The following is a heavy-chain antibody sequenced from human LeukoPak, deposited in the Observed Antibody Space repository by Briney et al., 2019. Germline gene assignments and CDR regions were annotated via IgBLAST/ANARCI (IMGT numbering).Heavy chain of an antibody. CDR1: GGSISSYY. J-gene: IGHJ4*02. V-gene: IGHV4-59*01. CDR2: IYYSGGT. Sequence: SETLSLTCTVSGGSISSYYWSWIRQPPGKGLEWIGYIYYSGGTNYNPSLKSRVTISVDTSKNQFSLKLSSVTAADTAVYYCARVGGSSSDFDYWGQGTLVTVSS. D-gene: IGHD6-6*01. CDR3: ARVGGSSSDFDY.